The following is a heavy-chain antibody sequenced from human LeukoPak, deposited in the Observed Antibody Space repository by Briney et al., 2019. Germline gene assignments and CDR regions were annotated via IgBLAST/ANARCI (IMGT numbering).Heavy chain of an antibody. V-gene: IGHV3-11*01. CDR1: GFTFSDYY. CDR2: ISSSGSTI. J-gene: IGHJ4*02. CDR3: ARDYYDSSGYYAHLDY. D-gene: IGHD3-22*01. Sequence: GGSLRLSCAASGFTFSDYYMSWLRQAPGKGLKWFSYISSSGSTIYYADSVKGRFTISRDNAKNSLYLQMNSLRAEDTAVYYCARDYYDSSGYYAHLDYWGQGTLVTVSS.